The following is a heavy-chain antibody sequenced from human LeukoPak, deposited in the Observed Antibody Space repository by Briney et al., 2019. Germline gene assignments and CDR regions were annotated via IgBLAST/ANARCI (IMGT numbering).Heavy chain of an antibody. Sequence: GGSLRLSCAASGFTFSAYWMSWLRQAPGRGLEWVASIKQDGGEKYYVDSVMGRFTISKDNAKKSLYLQMNSLRVEDTAVYYCARDMHSSYEYWGQGTLVSVSS. J-gene: IGHJ4*02. CDR2: IKQDGGEK. CDR3: ARDMHSSYEY. D-gene: IGHD2-2*01. CDR1: GFTFSAYW. V-gene: IGHV3-7*05.